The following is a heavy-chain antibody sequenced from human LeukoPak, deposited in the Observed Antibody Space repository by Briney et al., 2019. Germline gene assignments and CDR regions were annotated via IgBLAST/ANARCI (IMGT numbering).Heavy chain of an antibody. CDR1: GYSFTTYD. V-gene: IGHV1-18*01. CDR3: ARDNSVGDVAWWFDP. Sequence: ASVKVSCKASGYSFTTYDISWVRQAPGQGLEWMGWISAYNGNTNYAQKLQDRVIMTTDTSTTTAYMELKSLRSDDTAVYYCARDNSVGDVAWWFDPWGQGTLVTVSS. J-gene: IGHJ5*02. D-gene: IGHD1-26*01. CDR2: ISAYNGNT.